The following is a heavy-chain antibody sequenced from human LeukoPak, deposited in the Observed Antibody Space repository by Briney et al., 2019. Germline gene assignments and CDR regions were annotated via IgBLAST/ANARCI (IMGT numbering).Heavy chain of an antibody. V-gene: IGHV3-43*02. CDR2: IRADGATT. J-gene: IGHJ4*02. Sequence: PGGSLRLSCAASGFTFGDYDMHCVRQAPGKGLEWVSLIRADGATTRYTDSVKGRFTISRDNSKDSLYLQMNSLRTEDTALYYCARDNTGSYEYWGQGTLVTVSS. D-gene: IGHD1-26*01. CDR1: GFTFGDYD. CDR3: ARDNTGSYEY.